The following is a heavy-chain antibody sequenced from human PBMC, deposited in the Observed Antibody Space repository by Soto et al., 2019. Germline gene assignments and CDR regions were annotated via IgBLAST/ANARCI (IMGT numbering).Heavy chain of an antibody. CDR2: IYDSGNT. D-gene: IGHD1-26*01. CDR3: ARGPSGDKVDY. Sequence: QVQLQESGPGLVEPSQTLSLTCTVSGGSISSDDYCWSWIRQSPGKGLEWIGHIYDSGNTYSNPSLKSRVTTSGDTSNNQFSLRLSSVTAADTAVYYCARGPSGDKVDYWGQGTLVTVSS. CDR1: GGSISSDDYC. J-gene: IGHJ4*02. V-gene: IGHV4-30-4*01.